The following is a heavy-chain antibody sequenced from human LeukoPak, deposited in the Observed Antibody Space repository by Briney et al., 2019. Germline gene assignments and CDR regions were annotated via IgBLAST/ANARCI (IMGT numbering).Heavy chain of an antibody. CDR1: GFTVSSNY. J-gene: IGHJ4*02. D-gene: IGHD2-8*01. V-gene: IGHV3-66*01. Sequence: TGGSLRLSCAASGFTVSSNYMSWVRQAPGKGLEWVSVIYSGGSTYYADSVKGRFTISRDNSKNTLYLQMNSRRAEDTAVYYCARERNAGPFDYWGQGTLVTVSS. CDR3: ARERNAGPFDY. CDR2: IYSGGST.